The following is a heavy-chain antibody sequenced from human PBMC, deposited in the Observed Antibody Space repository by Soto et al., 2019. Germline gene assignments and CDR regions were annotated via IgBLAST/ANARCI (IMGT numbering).Heavy chain of an antibody. CDR3: AKDLTYYYGSGSPGTPSD. D-gene: IGHD3-10*01. Sequence: PSETLSLTCTVSGGSVSSGSYYWSWIRQPPGKGLEWIGYIYYSGSTNYNPSLKSRVTISVDTSKNQFSLKLSSVTAEDTAVYYCAKDLTYYYGSGSPGTPSDWGQGTLVTVSS. V-gene: IGHV4-61*01. CDR2: IYYSGST. J-gene: IGHJ4*02. CDR1: GGSVSSGSYY.